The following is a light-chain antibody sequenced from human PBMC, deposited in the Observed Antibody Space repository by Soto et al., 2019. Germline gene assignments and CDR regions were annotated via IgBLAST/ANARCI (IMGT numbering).Light chain of an antibody. Sequence: ETVLTQSPGTLSLSPGXRVTLSCRASQSVSSTYLAWYQHKPGQAPRLLIYGAFSRATGIPDRFSGSGSGTDFTLTISRLEPEDFAVYYCHQYGSSPWTFGQGTKVETK. J-gene: IGKJ1*01. CDR3: HQYGSSPWT. CDR2: GAF. V-gene: IGKV3-20*01. CDR1: QSVSSTY.